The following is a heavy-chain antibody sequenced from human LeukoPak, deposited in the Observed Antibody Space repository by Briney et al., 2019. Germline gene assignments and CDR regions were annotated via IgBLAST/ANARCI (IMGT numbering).Heavy chain of an antibody. D-gene: IGHD2-21*02. J-gene: IGHJ3*02. V-gene: IGHV3-30*18. Sequence: PGRSLRLSCAASGFTFSSYGMHWVRQAPGKGLEWVAVIWYGGSNKYYAGSVKGRFTISRDNSKNTLYLQMNSLRAEDTAVYYCAKMDTAQNAFDIWGQGTMVTVSS. CDR2: IWYGGSNK. CDR3: AKMDTAQNAFDI. CDR1: GFTFSSYG.